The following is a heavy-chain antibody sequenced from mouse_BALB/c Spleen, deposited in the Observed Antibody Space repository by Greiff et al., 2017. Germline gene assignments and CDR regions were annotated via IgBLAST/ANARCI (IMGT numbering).Heavy chain of an antibody. CDR3: ARHSTTEKYFDV. Sequence: EVQVVESGGDLVKPGGSLKLSCAASGFTFSSYGMSWVRQTPDKRLEWVATISSGGSYTYYPDSVKGRFTISRDNAKHTLYLQMSSLKSEDTAMYCCARHSTTEKYFDVWGAGTTVTVSS. D-gene: IGHD1-1*01. CDR2: ISSGGSYT. V-gene: IGHV5-6*01. J-gene: IGHJ1*01. CDR1: GFTFSSYG.